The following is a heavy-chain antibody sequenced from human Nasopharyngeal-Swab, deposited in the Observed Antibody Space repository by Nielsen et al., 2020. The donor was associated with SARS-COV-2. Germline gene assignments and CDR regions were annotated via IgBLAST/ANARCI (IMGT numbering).Heavy chain of an antibody. CDR2: INHSAST. CDR1: GGSFSGYY. Sequence: SETLSLTCAVYGGSFSGYYWSWIRQPPGKGLEWIGEINHSASTNYNPSLKSRVTISVDTSKNQFSLKLSSVTAADTAVYYCARDLIAVAGSPGWGQGTLVTVSS. D-gene: IGHD6-19*01. J-gene: IGHJ4*02. V-gene: IGHV4-34*01. CDR3: ARDLIAVAGSPG.